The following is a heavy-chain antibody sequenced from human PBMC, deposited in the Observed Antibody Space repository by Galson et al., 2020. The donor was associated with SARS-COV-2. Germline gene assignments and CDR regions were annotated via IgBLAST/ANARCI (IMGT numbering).Heavy chain of an antibody. Sequence: TGGSLRLSCAASGFTFSSYAMSWVRQAPGKGLEWVSAISGSGGSTYYADSVKGRFTISRDNSKNTLYLQMNSLRAEDTAVYYCAKDSRLGSSAMDYWGQGTLVTVSS. CDR2: ISGSGGST. CDR1: GFTFSSYA. D-gene: IGHD5-18*01. CDR3: AKDSRLGSSAMDY. J-gene: IGHJ4*02. V-gene: IGHV3-23*01.